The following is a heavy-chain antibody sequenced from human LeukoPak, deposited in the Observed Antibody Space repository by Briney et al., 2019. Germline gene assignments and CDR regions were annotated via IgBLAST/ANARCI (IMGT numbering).Heavy chain of an antibody. CDR2: ISSSSSYI. Sequence: GGSLRLSCAASGFTFSSYSMNWVRQAPGKGLEWVSSISSSSSYIYYADSVKGRFTISRDNAKNSLYLQINSLRAEDTTVYYCARASLLLWFGELNYWGQGTLVTVSS. V-gene: IGHV3-21*01. D-gene: IGHD3-10*01. J-gene: IGHJ4*02. CDR3: ARASLLLWFGELNY. CDR1: GFTFSSYS.